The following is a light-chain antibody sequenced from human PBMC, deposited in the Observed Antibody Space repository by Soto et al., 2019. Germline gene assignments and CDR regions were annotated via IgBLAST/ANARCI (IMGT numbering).Light chain of an antibody. J-gene: IGLJ2*01. V-gene: IGLV2-14*01. CDR3: SSYTSSSTVV. CDR2: DVS. CDR1: SSDVGRYNY. Sequence: QSVLTQPASVSGSPGQSITISCTGTSSDVGRYNYVSWYQQHPGKAPKLMIYDVSHRPSGVSNRFSGSKSGNTASLTISGLQAEDEAVYYCSSYTSSSTVVFGGGTKLTVL.